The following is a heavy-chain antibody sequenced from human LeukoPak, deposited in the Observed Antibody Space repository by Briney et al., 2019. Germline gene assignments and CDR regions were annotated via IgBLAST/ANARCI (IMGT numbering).Heavy chain of an antibody. CDR3: ARGAQEWELLVYYFDY. V-gene: IGHV3-53*01. Sequence: GGSLRLSCAASGFTVSSNYMSSVRQAPGKGLEWVSVIYSGGSTYYADSVKGRFTISRDNSKNTLYLQMNSLRAEDTAVYYCARGAQEWELLVYYFDYWGQGTLVTVSS. CDR2: IYSGGST. CDR1: GFTVSSNY. D-gene: IGHD1-26*01. J-gene: IGHJ4*02.